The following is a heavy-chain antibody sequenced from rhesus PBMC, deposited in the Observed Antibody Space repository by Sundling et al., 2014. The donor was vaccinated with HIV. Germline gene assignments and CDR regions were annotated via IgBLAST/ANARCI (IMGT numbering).Heavy chain of an antibody. J-gene: IGHJ6*01. CDR3: ARGDSWNYHPLDS. Sequence: QVQLQESGPGLVKPSETLSLTCAVSGGSISTPNWWTWIRQSPGKGLEWIGTIFGNRASTYYKPSLKNRVTISKDTSKNQFSLKLSSVTAADTAVYFCARGDSWNYHPLDSWGQGVVVTVSS. CDR2: IFGNRAST. CDR1: GGSISTPNW. V-gene: IGHV4-65*02. D-gene: IGHD1-1-1*01.